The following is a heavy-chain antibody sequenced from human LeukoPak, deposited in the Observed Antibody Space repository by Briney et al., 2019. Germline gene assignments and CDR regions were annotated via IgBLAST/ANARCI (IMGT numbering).Heavy chain of an antibody. CDR2: VYYSGVT. CDR3: ARLSLHCSGGSCYRGAFDS. D-gene: IGHD2-15*01. CDR1: GGSTGSDY. J-gene: IGHJ4*02. Sequence: PSETLSLTCSVSGGSTGSDYWSWIRQPPGKGLEWIAYVYYSGVTSYNPSLKSRVAISIDTSKNQFSLNLTSVTAADTAVYYCARLSLHCSGGSCYRGAFDSWGQGTLVTVSA. V-gene: IGHV4-59*08.